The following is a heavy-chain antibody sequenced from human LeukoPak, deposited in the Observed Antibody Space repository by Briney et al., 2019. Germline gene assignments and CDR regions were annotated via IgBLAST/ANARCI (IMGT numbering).Heavy chain of an antibody. V-gene: IGHV3-11*01. D-gene: IGHD3-22*01. CDR2: ISSSGSTI. CDR1: GFTFSDYY. J-gene: IGHJ4*02. Sequence: GGSLRLSCAASGFTFSDYYMSWIRQAPGKGLEWVSYISSSGSTIYYADSVKGRFTISRDNAKNSLYLQMNSPRAEDTAVYYCAKGYYYDSSVKYYFDYWGQGTLVTVSS. CDR3: AKGYYYDSSVKYYFDY.